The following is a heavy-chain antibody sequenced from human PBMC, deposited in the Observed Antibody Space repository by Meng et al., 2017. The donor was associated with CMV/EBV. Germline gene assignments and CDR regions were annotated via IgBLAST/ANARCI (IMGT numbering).Heavy chain of an antibody. Sequence: TLRAASGFTLSSYEMNWVRQAPGKGLEWVSYISSSGSTIYYADSVKGRFTISRDNAKNSLYLQMNSLRAEDTAVYYCAKVGRWEGYGMDVWGQGTTVTVSS. CDR2: ISSSGSTI. D-gene: IGHD4-23*01. CDR1: GFTLSSYE. J-gene: IGHJ6*02. CDR3: AKVGRWEGYGMDV. V-gene: IGHV3-48*03.